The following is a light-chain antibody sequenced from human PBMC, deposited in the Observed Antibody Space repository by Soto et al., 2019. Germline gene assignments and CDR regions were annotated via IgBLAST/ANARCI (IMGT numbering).Light chain of an antibody. CDR3: QQYNSYWT. V-gene: IGKV1-5*03. CDR2: KAS. Sequence: DIQMTQSPSTLSGSVGDRVTITCRASQTISSWLAWYQQKPGKAPKLLIYKASTLKSGVPSRFSGNGSGTDFALTINNVQPEDCATYYCQQYNSYWTFGLGTKVDIK. J-gene: IGKJ1*01. CDR1: QTISSW.